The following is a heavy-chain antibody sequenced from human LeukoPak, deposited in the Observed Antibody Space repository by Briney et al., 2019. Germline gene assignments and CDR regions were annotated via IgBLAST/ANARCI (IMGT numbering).Heavy chain of an antibody. CDR1: GGSISSSSYY. CDR2: IYYSGST. V-gene: IGHV4-39*01. J-gene: IGHJ4*02. Sequence: SETLSLTCTVSGGSISSSSYYWGWIRQPPGKGLEWIGSIYYSGSTYYNPSLKSRVTISVDTSKNQFSLKLSSVTAADTAVYYCARGNYYDSSGFDYWAQGTLVTVSS. D-gene: IGHD3-22*01. CDR3: ARGNYYDSSGFDY.